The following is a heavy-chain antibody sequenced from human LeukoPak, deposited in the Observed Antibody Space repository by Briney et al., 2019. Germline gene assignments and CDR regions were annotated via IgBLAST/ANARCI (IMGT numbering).Heavy chain of an antibody. Sequence: PGGSLRLSCAASGFTFSSYWMSWVRQAPGKGLEWVANIKQDGSEKYYVDSVKGRFTISRDNAKNSLYPQMNSLRAEDTAVYYCARDRYYDFWSGYSRMDVWGQGTTVTVSS. CDR3: ARDRYYDFWSGYSRMDV. CDR1: GFTFSSYW. D-gene: IGHD3-3*01. V-gene: IGHV3-7*01. J-gene: IGHJ6*02. CDR2: IKQDGSEK.